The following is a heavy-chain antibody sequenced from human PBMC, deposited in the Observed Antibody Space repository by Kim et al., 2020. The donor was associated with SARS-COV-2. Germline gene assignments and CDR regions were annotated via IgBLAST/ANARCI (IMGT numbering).Heavy chain of an antibody. Sequence: GGSLRLSCAASGFTFSSYGMHWVRQAPGKGLEWVAVISYDGSNKYYADSVKGRFTISRDNSKNTLYLQMNSLRAEDTAVYYCAKVRGGYCSGGSCLNYYYGIDVWGQGTTVTVSS. D-gene: IGHD2-15*01. CDR3: AKVRGGYCSGGSCLNYYYGIDV. CDR2: ISYDGSNK. CDR1: GFTFSSYG. J-gene: IGHJ6*02. V-gene: IGHV3-30*18.